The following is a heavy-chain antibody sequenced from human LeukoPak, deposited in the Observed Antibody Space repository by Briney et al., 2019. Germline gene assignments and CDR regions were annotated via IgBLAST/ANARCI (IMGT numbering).Heavy chain of an antibody. J-gene: IGHJ5*02. V-gene: IGHV4-34*01. CDR1: GGSFSGYY. CDR3: ARDPSGSFFNWFDP. Sequence: SETLSLTCAVYGGSFSGYYWSWIRQPPGKGLEWIGEINHSGSTNYNPSLKSRVTISVDTSKNQFSLKLSSVTAADTAIYYCARDPSGSFFNWFDPWGQGTLVTVSS. D-gene: IGHD1-26*01. CDR2: INHSGST.